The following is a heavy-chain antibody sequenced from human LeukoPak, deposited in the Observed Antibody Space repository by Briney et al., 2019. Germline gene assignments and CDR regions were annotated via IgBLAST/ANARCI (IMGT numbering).Heavy chain of an antibody. D-gene: IGHD4-23*01. Sequence: PGGSLRLSCAASGFTFSNYAMSWVRQAPGKGLEWVSAISGSGGSIYYADSVKGRFTISRDNSENTLYLQMNSLRAEDTALYYCSKDEVGGNYYIEYWGQGTLVTVSS. CDR2: ISGSGGSI. J-gene: IGHJ4*02. CDR1: GFTFSNYA. V-gene: IGHV3-23*01. CDR3: SKDEVGGNYYIEY.